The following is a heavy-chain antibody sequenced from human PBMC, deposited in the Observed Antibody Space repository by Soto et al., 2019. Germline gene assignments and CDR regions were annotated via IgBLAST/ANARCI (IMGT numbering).Heavy chain of an antibody. D-gene: IGHD6-13*01. CDR3: AIEVGISAAGLTGFDY. V-gene: IGHV1-3*01. CDR1: GYSFTTYA. J-gene: IGHJ4*02. CDR2: ISGGNGNT. Sequence: GASVKVSCKASGYSFTTYAMHWLRQAPGQRLEWMGWISGGNGNTKCSENLQARVTITRDTTASTAYMELSSLRSEDTAVYYCAIEVGISAAGLTGFDYWGQGTLVTVSS.